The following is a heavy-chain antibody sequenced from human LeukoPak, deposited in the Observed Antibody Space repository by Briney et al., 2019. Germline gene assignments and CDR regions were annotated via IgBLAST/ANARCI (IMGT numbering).Heavy chain of an antibody. Sequence: ASVKVSCKASGYTXTDYNLHGVRQAPGEGVEWMGWINPKSGGTKFAQKHQGGVTMTADTSIDTAYLELSNLKSDDTAIYYCARSSSGWPLYFDCWGQGTLVTVSS. CDR3: ARSSSGWPLYFDC. CDR1: GYTXTDYN. V-gene: IGHV1-2*02. CDR2: INPKSGGT. D-gene: IGHD6-19*01. J-gene: IGHJ4*02.